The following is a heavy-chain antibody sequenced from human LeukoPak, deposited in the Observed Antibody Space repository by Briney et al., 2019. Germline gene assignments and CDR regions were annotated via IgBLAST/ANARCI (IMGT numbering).Heavy chain of an antibody. J-gene: IGHJ3*02. D-gene: IGHD3-3*01. CDR1: GFTFSASG. CDR3: ARVFRPSLTVFIIRGAFDI. Sequence: GGSLRLSCAASGFTFSASGMHWVRQAPGKGLEGVAFIRDDGTNEYYTDSVKGRFTISRDNSKKTLYLQMNSLRAEDTAVYYCARVFRPSLTVFIIRGAFDIWGQGTMVTVSS. CDR2: IRDDGTNE. V-gene: IGHV3-30*02.